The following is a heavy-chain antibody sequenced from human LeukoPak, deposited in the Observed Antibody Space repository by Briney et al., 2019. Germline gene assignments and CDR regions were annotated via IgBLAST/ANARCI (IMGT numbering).Heavy chain of an antibody. CDR2: ISVSSSTI. Sequence: GGSLRLSCAASGFTFSSYRMNWVRQAPGKGLEWVSHISVSSSTIYYADSVKGRFTISRDNAKNSLYLQMNSLKTEDTAVYYCTRPFAGGDAFHIWGQGTMVTVSS. CDR3: TRPFAGGDAFHI. CDR1: GFTFSSYR. J-gene: IGHJ3*02. D-gene: IGHD3-10*01. V-gene: IGHV3-48*04.